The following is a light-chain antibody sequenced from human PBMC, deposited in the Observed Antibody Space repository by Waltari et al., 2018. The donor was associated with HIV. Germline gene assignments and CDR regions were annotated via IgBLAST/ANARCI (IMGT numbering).Light chain of an antibody. CDR2: GAS. CDR1: QTINNY. Sequence: DIQMTQSPSSLSASVGDRVTITCRTSQTINNYLNWYRQKPGKAHNLLIYGASSLQSGVPSRFSGSGSGTDFTLTISSLQPEDSATYYCQQSYSVPLTFGGGTKVEI. V-gene: IGKV1-39*01. J-gene: IGKJ4*01. CDR3: QQSYSVPLT.